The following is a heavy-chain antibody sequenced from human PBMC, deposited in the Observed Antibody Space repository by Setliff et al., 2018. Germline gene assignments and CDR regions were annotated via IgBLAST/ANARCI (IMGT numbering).Heavy chain of an antibody. V-gene: IGHV1-18*01. J-gene: IGHJ4*02. CDR1: GYTFSNYG. CDR2: INNYSFKT. CDR3: ARINFYVSSGYYYAPDY. D-gene: IGHD3-22*01. Sequence: ASVKVSCKTSGYTFSNYGITWVRQAPGQGLEWMGWINNYSFKTNYPQKFLGRVTVTTDTSTGTAYMELGSLTSDDTAIYYCARINFYVSSGYYYAPDYWGPGTLVTVSS.